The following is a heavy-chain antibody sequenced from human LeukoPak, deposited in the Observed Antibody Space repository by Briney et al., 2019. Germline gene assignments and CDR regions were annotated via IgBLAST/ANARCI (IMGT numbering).Heavy chain of an antibody. V-gene: IGHV1-2*02. CDR3: ARSILTGSSDY. Sequence: ASVKVSCKASGYTFTGYYMHWVRQVPGQGLEWMGWINPNSGGTNYVQKFQGRVTMTRDTSISTAYMELSRLRSDDTAVYYCARSILTGSSDYWGQGTLVTVSS. CDR2: INPNSGGT. J-gene: IGHJ4*02. D-gene: IGHD3-9*01. CDR1: GYTFTGYY.